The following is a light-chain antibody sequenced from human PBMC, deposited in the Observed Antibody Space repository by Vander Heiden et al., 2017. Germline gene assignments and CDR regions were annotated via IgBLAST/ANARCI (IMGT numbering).Light chain of an antibody. J-gene: IGLJ2*01. Sequence: QSALTQPASVSGSPGQSITISCTGTSSDVGGYNYVSWYQQHPGKASKLMIYDVSNRPSGVSNRFSGSKSGNTASLTISGLQAEDEADHYCSSYTSSSTSYVVFGGGTKLTVL. V-gene: IGLV2-14*01. CDR3: SSYTSSSTSYVV. CDR2: DVS. CDR1: SSDVGGYNY.